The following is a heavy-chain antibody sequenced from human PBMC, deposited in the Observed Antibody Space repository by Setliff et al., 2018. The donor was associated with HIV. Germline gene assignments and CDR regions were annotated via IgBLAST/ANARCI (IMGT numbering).Heavy chain of an antibody. CDR2: IIPIFGTA. V-gene: IGHV1-69*13. D-gene: IGHD3-10*01. CDR3: ARDWAVDYYGSGSFQY. J-gene: IGHJ1*01. Sequence: SVKVSCKASGGTFSSYAISWVRQAPGQGLEWMGGIIPIFGTANYAQKFQGRVTITADGSTSTAYMELSSLRSEDTAVYYCARDWAVDYYGSGSFQYWGQGTLVTVSS. CDR1: GGTFSSYA.